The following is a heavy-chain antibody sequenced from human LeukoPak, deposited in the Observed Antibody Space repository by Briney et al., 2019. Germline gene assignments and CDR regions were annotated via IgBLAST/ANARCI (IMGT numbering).Heavy chain of an antibody. J-gene: IGHJ4*02. V-gene: IGHV3-30*02. D-gene: IGHD3-9*01. CDR3: AKGAGYSPPFDY. CDR1: GFTFSSYG. CDR2: IRYDGSNK. Sequence: GGSLRLSCAASGFTFSSYGMSWVRQAPGKGLEWVAFIRYDGSNKYYADSVKGRSTISRDNSKNTLYLQMNSLRAEDTAVYYCAKGAGYSPPFDYWGQGTLVTVSS.